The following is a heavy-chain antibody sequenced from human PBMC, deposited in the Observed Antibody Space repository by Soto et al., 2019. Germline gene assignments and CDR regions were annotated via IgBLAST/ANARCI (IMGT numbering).Heavy chain of an antibody. CDR1: GGSISSSSYY. V-gene: IGHV4-39*01. CDR2: IYYSGST. CDR3: ASDTSGPSPYSSSWGFDY. D-gene: IGHD6-13*01. Sequence: SETLSLTCTVPGGSISSSSYYWGWIRQPPGKGLEWIGSIYYSGSTYYNPSLKSRVTISVDTSKNQFSLKLSSVTAADTAVYYCASDTSGPSPYSSSWGFDYWGQGTLVTVSS. J-gene: IGHJ4*02.